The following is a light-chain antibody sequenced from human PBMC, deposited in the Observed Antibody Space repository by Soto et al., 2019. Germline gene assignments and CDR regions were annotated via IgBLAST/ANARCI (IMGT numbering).Light chain of an antibody. J-gene: IGKJ1*01. CDR2: DVS. CDR3: QQYNTYWT. CDR1: QSISTW. V-gene: IGKV1-5*01. Sequence: DIQMTQSPSTLSASVGDRVTITCRASQSISTWLAWYQQKPGKAPKLLIYDVSNLEGGVPSRFSGTGSGTEFTLTISSLQPDDFTTYLCQQYNTYWTFGQGTKVDIK.